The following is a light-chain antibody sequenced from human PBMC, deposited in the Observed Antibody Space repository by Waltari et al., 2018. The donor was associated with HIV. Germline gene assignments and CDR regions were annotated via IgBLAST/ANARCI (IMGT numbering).Light chain of an antibody. Sequence: VVLTQSPGTLSLFPGERATLSCRASLSVNNYLAWYQQKPGQAPRLLIYDASNRATGIPDRFSGSGSGTDFTLTISRLEPEDFAVFYCQQYGSSPTFGQGTEVQIK. CDR3: QQYGSSPT. CDR2: DAS. V-gene: IGKV3-20*01. J-gene: IGKJ1*01. CDR1: LSVNNY.